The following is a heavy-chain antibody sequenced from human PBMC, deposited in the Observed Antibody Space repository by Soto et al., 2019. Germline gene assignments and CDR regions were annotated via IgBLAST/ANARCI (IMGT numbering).Heavy chain of an antibody. V-gene: IGHV4-31*03. CDR2: ISHSGST. Sequence: SETLSLTCTVSGGSISSAAYYWSWIRQHPGKGLEWIGYISHSGSTYYNTSLKNRVIISVDTSKNQFSLSLTSVTAADTAVYYCAREYTYGSNFFDCWGQGALVTVSS. D-gene: IGHD5-18*01. CDR1: GGSISSAAYY. J-gene: IGHJ4*02. CDR3: AREYTYGSNFFDC.